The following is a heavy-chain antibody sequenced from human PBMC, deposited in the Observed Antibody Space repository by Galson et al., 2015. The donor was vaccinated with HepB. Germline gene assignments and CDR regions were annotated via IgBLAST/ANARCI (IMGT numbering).Heavy chain of an antibody. J-gene: IGHJ6*02. CDR1: GYTFTSYA. V-gene: IGHV7-4-1*02. CDR3: ARDRGGRYGGNYAYYYYGMDV. CDR2: INTNTGNP. D-gene: IGHD4-23*01. Sequence: SVKVSCKASGYTFTSYAMNWVRQAPGQGLEWMGWINTNTGNPTYAQGFTGRFVFSLDTSVSTAYLQISSLKAEDTALYYCARDRGGRYGGNYAYYYYGMDVWGQGTTVTVSS.